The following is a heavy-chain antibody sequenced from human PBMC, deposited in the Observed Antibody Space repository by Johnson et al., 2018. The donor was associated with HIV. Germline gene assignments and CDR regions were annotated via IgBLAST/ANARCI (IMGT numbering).Heavy chain of an antibody. CDR3: ARGGVYSSPWDAFDI. CDR1: GFSFSTYA. D-gene: IGHD6-19*01. J-gene: IGHJ3*02. CDR2: ISGGGSGT. Sequence: VQLVESLRLSCAASGFSFSTYAMTWVRQAPGKGLQWVSTISGGGSGTYYADSVKGRYTIPRDNSKNTLSLQMNSLSVEDTAIYYCARGGVYSSPWDAFDIWGQGTMVTVSS. V-gene: IGHV3-23*01.